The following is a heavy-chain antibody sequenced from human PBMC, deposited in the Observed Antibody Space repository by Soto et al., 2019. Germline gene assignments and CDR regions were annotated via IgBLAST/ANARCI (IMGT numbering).Heavy chain of an antibody. CDR3: ARDPPATRHGMDV. Sequence: AGGSLRLSCAASGFTVSRNYMSWVRQAPGKGLEWVSVIYSGGSTYYADSVGGRFTISRDNSKNTLYLQMKSLRAEDTAVYYCARDPPATRHGMDVWGQGTTVTVSS. V-gene: IGHV3-53*01. CDR1: GFTVSRNY. J-gene: IGHJ6*02. CDR2: IYSGGST.